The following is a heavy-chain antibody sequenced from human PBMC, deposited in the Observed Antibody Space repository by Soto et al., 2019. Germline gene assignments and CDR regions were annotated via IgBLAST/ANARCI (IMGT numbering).Heavy chain of an antibody. J-gene: IGHJ5*02. CDR1: RDTFTSYY. V-gene: IGHV1-46*01. Sequence: ASVKVSCKAPRDTFTSYYINWVRQAPGQGLEWMGVINPHGGSTAYAQKFKGRVTLTRDTSASTVYMEVSSLTSEDTAMYYCARSSGGNFGIIIEGTNWFAPWGHGTRVTVSA. D-gene: IGHD1-26*01. CDR2: INPHGGST. CDR3: ARSSGGNFGIIIEGTNWFAP.